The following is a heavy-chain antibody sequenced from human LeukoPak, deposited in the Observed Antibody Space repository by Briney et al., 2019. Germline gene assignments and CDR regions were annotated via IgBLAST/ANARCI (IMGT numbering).Heavy chain of an antibody. V-gene: IGHV3-33*06. J-gene: IGHJ4*02. D-gene: IGHD1-26*01. CDR2: IWSDGSNK. CDR1: GFTFSTYG. Sequence: GGSLRLSCTASGFTFSTYGMHWVRQAPGKGLEWVAVIWSDGSNKYYADSVKGRFTISRDNSKNTLYLQMDSLRAEDTAVYYCAKSNSESQTTVGNWRQGTLVTVSS. CDR3: AKSNSESQTTVGN.